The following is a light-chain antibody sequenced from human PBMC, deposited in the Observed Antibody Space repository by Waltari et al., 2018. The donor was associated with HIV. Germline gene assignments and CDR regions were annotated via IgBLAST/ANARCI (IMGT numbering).Light chain of an antibody. CDR2: GNN. Sequence: QPVLTHPPSASGHAQQSVIITCSSSSSTTARHVVRCYQHLPGATPTLLIFGNNQRSAGVPDRFSGSKSATSASLAISGLRSVDEADYSCAAWDDSLDGPVFGGGTKLTVL. J-gene: IGLJ2*01. CDR1: SSTTARHV. CDR3: AAWDDSLDGPV. V-gene: IGLV1-44*01.